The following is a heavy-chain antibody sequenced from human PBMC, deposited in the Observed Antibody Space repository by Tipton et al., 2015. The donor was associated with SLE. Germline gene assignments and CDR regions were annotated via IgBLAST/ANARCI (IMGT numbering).Heavy chain of an antibody. V-gene: IGHV4-39*07. J-gene: IGHJ6*02. Sequence: TLSLTCTVSGGSISSSSYYWGWIRQPPGKGLEWIGSIYHSGSTYYNPSLKSRVTISVDTSKNQFSLKLSSVTAADTAVYYCARAAMVQGVTIDYYYGMDVWGQGTTVTVSS. CDR2: IYHSGST. D-gene: IGHD3-10*01. CDR1: GGSISSSSYY. CDR3: ARAAMVQGVTIDYYYGMDV.